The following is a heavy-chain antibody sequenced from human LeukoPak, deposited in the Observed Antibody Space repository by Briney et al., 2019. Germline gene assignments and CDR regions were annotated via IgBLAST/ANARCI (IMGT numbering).Heavy chain of an antibody. V-gene: IGHV3-23*01. CDR2: ISGSGGST. CDR3: ARDWYGVTTDY. CDR1: GFTFSSYA. J-gene: IGHJ4*02. D-gene: IGHD4-11*01. Sequence: GGSLRLSCAASGFTFSSYAMSWVRQAPGKGLEWVSAISGSGGSTYYADSVKGRFTISRDNSKNTPYLQMNSLRAEDTAVYYCARDWYGVTTDYWGQGTLVTVSS.